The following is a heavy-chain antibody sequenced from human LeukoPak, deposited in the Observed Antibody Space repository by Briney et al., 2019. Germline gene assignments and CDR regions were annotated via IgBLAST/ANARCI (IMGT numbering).Heavy chain of an antibody. J-gene: IGHJ4*02. CDR1: GGSISSGSYY. V-gene: IGHV4-61*02. Sequence: SQTLSLTCTVSGGSISSGSYYWSWIRQPAGKGLEWIGRTYTSGSTNYNPSLKSRVTISVDTSKNQFSLKLSSVTAADTAVYYCARAPHYYYDSSGYYYFDYWGQGTLVTVSS. D-gene: IGHD3-22*01. CDR3: ARAPHYYYDSSGYYYFDY. CDR2: TYTSGST.